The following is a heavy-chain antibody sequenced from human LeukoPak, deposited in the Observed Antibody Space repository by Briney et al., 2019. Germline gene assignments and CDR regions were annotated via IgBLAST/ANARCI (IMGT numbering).Heavy chain of an antibody. CDR1: GFTFNIYW. V-gene: IGHV3-74*01. CDR2: ISSDGSIT. J-gene: IGHJ4*02. Sequence: AGGSLRLSCAASGFTFNIYWMHWVRQAPGKGLVWVSLISSDGSITSYADSVKGRFTISRDNAKNTVYLQMNSLRVEDTAMYYCARRVGSSESSYYFDYWGQGTLVTVSS. D-gene: IGHD3-22*01. CDR3: ARRVGSSESSYYFDY.